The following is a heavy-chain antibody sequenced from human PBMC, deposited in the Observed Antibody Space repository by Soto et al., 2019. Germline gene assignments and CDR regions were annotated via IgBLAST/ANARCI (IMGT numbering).Heavy chain of an antibody. V-gene: IGHV3-7*01. J-gene: IGHJ3*02. CDR2: IKEDGSET. CDR1: GFTFSTYW. CDR3: ARRKFSGAFDI. Sequence: EVQLVESGGGLVQPGGSLRLSCATSGFTFSTYWMTWVRQPPGKGLEWVANIKEDGSETYYVDSLKGRFTISRDNAENSLFLQMNSLRVEDTAVYYCARRKFSGAFDIWGQGTMVTVSS.